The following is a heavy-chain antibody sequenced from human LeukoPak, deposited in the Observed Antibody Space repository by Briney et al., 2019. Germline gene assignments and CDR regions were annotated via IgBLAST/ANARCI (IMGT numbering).Heavy chain of an antibody. CDR1: GFTFSNAW. J-gene: IGHJ4*02. D-gene: IGHD2-2*01. Sequence: QTGGSLRLSCAASGFTFSNAWMTWVRQAPGKGLEWVAFIRYDGSNKYYADSVKGRFTISRDNSKNTLYLQMNSLRAEDTAVYYCAKDAHIVVVPAAMYYWGQGTLVTVSS. CDR3: AKDAHIVVVPAAMYY. V-gene: IGHV3-30*02. CDR2: IRYDGSNK.